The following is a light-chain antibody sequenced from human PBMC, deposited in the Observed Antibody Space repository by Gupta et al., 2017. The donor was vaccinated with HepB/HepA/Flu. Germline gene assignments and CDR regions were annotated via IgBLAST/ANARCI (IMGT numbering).Light chain of an antibody. J-gene: IGLJ3*02. CDR2: EVT. CDR3: SSYADSNNWV. CDR1: SSDIGGYNY. V-gene: IGLV2-8*01. Sequence: QSALTPPPSASGSPGQSVTISCTGTSSDIGGYNYVSWYQQHPGKAPKLMIYEVTKRPSGVPNRFSGSKSGNTASLTVSGLLAEDEADYYCSSYADSNNWVFGGGTKLTVL.